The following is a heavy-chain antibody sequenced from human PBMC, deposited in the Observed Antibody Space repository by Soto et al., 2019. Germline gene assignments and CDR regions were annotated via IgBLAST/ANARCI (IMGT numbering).Heavy chain of an antibody. Sequence: GGSLRLSCAASGFAFDINGMTWVRQVPGKGLEWVSAISAGGGTTYYADPVKGRFTISRDNSKNMLYLQMNSLRAEDTAVYYCAREPATLAVAAPNWFDPWGQGTMVTVYS. V-gene: IGHV3-23*01. CDR2: ISAGGGTT. CDR1: GFAFDING. J-gene: IGHJ5*02. D-gene: IGHD6-19*01. CDR3: AREPATLAVAAPNWFDP.